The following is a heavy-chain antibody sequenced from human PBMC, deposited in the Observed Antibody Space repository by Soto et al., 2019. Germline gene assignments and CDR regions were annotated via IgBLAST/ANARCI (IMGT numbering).Heavy chain of an antibody. Sequence: QGQLVQSGAEVKKPGASVKVSCKASGYTFTDYDISWVRQAPGQGLEWMGWISVDNGNTKYVESLQGRVTMTTDTSTSTAYMEVRSLRSDDTAVYYCARPSVSNYTWFDPWGQGTLVAVSS. CDR2: ISVDNGNT. CDR3: ARPSVSNYTWFDP. V-gene: IGHV1-18*01. J-gene: IGHJ5*02. CDR1: GYTFTDYD. D-gene: IGHD4-4*01.